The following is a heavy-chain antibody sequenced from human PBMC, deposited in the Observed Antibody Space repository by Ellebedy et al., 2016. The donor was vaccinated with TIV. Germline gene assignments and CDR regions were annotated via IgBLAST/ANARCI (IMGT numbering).Heavy chain of an antibody. D-gene: IGHD6-13*01. CDR1: GFTFSSHD. V-gene: IGHV3-13*01. CDR3: ARASAGLDY. Sequence: PGRSLRLSCAASGFTFSSHDMHWVRQGTGKGLEWVSAIGSAGDTSYSGSVKGRFTISRENGKNSVYLQMNSLRAEDTAVYYCARASAGLDYWGQGTLVTVSS. CDR2: IGSAGDT. J-gene: IGHJ4*02.